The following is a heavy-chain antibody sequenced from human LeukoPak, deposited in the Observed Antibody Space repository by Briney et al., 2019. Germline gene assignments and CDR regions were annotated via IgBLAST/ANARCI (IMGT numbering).Heavy chain of an antibody. J-gene: IGHJ4*02. CDR3: AKVSESNYDILTGYYTPYYFDY. Sequence: GGSLRLSCATSGFTFMNYAMSWVRQAPGKGLEWVSGISDSGGSTFYADSVKGRFTISRDNSKNILYLQMNSLRADDTAVYYCAKVSESNYDILTGYYTPYYFDYWGQGTLVTVSS. V-gene: IGHV3-23*01. CDR2: ISDSGGST. D-gene: IGHD3-9*01. CDR1: GFTFMNYA.